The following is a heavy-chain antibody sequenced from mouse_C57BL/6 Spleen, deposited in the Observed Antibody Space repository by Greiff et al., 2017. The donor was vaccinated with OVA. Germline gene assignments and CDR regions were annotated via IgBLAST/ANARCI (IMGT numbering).Heavy chain of an antibody. J-gene: IGHJ2*01. V-gene: IGHV1-82*01. Sequence: QVQLQQSGPELVKPGASVKISCKASGYAFSSSWMNWVKQRPGKGLEWIGRIYPGDGDTNYNGKFKGKATLTADKSSSTAYMQLSSLTSEDSEVYFSAMGGRGPYYFDYWGQGTTLTVSS. CDR1: GYAFSSSW. CDR3: AMGGRGPYYFDY. CDR2: IYPGDGDT.